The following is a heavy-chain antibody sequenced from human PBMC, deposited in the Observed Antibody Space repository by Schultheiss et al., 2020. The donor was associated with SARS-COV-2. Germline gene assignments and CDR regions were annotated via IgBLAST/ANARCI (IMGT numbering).Heavy chain of an antibody. CDR3: ARDREMATDRDGMDV. Sequence: GGSLRLSCAASGFTFSSYWMSWVRQAPGKGLEWVANIKQDGSEKYYVDSVKGRFTISRDNAKNSLYLQMYSLRAEDTAVYYCARDREMATDRDGMDVWGQGTTVTVSS. CDR1: GFTFSSYW. V-gene: IGHV3-7*03. J-gene: IGHJ6*02. D-gene: IGHD5-12*01. CDR2: IKQDGSEK.